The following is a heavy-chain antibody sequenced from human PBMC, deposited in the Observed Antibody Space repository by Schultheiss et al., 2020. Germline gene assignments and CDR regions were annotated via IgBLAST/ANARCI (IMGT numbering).Heavy chain of an antibody. CDR1: GFTFDDYT. CDR3: AKGSIAAAGTGPFDY. D-gene: IGHD6-13*01. CDR2: ISWDGGST. J-gene: IGHJ4*02. V-gene: IGHV3-43*01. Sequence: GGSLRLSCAASGFTFDDYTMHWVRQAPGKGLEWVSLISWDGGSTYYADSVKGRFTISRDNAKNSLYLQMNSLRAEDTALYYCAKGSIAAAGTGPFDYWGQGTLVTVSS.